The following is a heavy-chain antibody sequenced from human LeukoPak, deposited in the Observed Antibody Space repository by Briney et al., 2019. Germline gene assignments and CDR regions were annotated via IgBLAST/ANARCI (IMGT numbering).Heavy chain of an antibody. D-gene: IGHD2-21*01. V-gene: IGHV4-59*01. Sequence: SETLSLTCTVSGGSISSYYWSWIRQPPGKGLEWIGYIYYGGSTNYNPSLKSRVTISVDTSKNQFSLKLSSVTAADTAVYYCARGGRFPCDYWGQGTLVTVPS. J-gene: IGHJ4*02. CDR2: IYYGGST. CDR1: GGSISSYY. CDR3: ARGGRFPCDY.